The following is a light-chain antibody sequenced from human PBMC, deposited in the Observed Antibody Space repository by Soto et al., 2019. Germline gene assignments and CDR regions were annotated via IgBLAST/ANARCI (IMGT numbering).Light chain of an antibody. CDR2: GAS. CDR1: QSVAGN. CDR3: QQYNNWPRT. J-gene: IGKJ1*01. Sequence: EIVMTQSPATLSVSPGERATLSCRASQSVAGNLAWYQQKPGQAPRLLIYGASTRATGIPARFSGSGSGTEFTLTISSLQSEDFAVYYCQQYNNWPRTFGQGTKVEIK. V-gene: IGKV3-15*01.